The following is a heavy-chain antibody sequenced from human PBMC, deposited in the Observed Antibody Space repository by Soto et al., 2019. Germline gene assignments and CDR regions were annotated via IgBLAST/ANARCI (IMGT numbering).Heavy chain of an antibody. V-gene: IGHV3-15*07. CDR2: IKSKTDGGTT. CDR3: TTDVLPMTTVTS. Sequence: EVQLVESGGGLVKPGGSLRLSCAASGFTFSNAWMNWVRQAPGKGLEWVGRIKSKTDGGTTDYAAPVKGRFTIARDDSKNTLYLQMNSLKTEDTAVYYCTTDVLPMTTVTSGGQGTLVTVSS. J-gene: IGHJ4*02. D-gene: IGHD4-17*01. CDR1: GFTFSNAW.